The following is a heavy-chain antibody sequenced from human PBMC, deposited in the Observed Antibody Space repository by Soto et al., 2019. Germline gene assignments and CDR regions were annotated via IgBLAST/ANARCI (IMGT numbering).Heavy chain of an antibody. J-gene: IGHJ4*02. CDR2: MNPNSGNT. Sequence: SVKVSCKASGYTFTSYDINWVRQATGQGLEWMGWMNPNSGNTGYAQKFQGRVTMTRNTSISTAYMELSSLRSEDTAVYYCARGGGSSYYDFWSGYPTTPFDYWGQGTLVTVSS. D-gene: IGHD3-3*01. CDR1: GYTFTSYD. V-gene: IGHV1-8*01. CDR3: ARGGGSSYYDFWSGYPTTPFDY.